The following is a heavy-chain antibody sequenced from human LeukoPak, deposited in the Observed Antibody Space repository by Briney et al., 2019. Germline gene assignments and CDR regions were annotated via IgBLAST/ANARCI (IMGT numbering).Heavy chain of an antibody. V-gene: IGHV3-64*01. D-gene: IGHD3-10*01. CDR1: GFTFSSYA. CDR3: ARGPYGSGSCHFDY. Sequence: PGGSLRLSCAASGFTFSSYAMHWVRQAPGKGLEYVSAISSNGGSTYYANSVRDRFTISRDNSINTLYLQMGSLRAEDTAVYYCARGPYGSGSCHFDYWGQGTLVTVSS. CDR2: ISSNGGST. J-gene: IGHJ4*02.